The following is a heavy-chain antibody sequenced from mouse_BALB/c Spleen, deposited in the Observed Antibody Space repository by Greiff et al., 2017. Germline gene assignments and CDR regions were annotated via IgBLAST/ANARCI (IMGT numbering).Heavy chain of an antibody. Sequence: EVQLVESGGGLVKPGGSLKLSCAASGFTFSDYYMYWVRQTPEKRLEWVATISDGGSYTYYPDSVKGRFTISRDNAKNNLYLQMSSLKSEDTAMYYCARFITTVVGGDYAMDYWGQGTSVTVSS. V-gene: IGHV5-4*02. CDR3: ARFITTVVGGDYAMDY. CDR1: GFTFSDYY. J-gene: IGHJ4*01. D-gene: IGHD1-1*01. CDR2: ISDGGSYT.